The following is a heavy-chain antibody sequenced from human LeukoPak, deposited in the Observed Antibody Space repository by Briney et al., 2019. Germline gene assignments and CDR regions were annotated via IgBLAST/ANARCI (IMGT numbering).Heavy chain of an antibody. V-gene: IGHV3-48*03. CDR2: ISSSGSII. J-gene: IGHJ3*02. D-gene: IGHD1-14*01. CDR1: GFILRSYE. CDR3: ARDQNPGLSPDGFDI. Sequence: GGSLRLSCAASGFILRSYEINWVRQAPGKGLEWVSYISSSGSIIYYADSVKGRFTISRDNAQNSLYLQMNSLRAEDTAVYYCARDQNPGLSPDGFDIWGQGTMVTVSS.